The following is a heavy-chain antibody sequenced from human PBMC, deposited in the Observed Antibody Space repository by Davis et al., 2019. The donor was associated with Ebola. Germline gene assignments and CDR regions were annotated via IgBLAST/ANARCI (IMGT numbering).Heavy chain of an antibody. J-gene: IGHJ4*02. CDR3: ARDVGRCGGDCYGKSDYFDY. CDR2: ISSSGSTI. D-gene: IGHD2-21*01. CDR1: GFTFSSYE. Sequence: PGGSLRLSCAASGFTFSSYEMNWVRQAPGKGLEWVSYISSSGSTIYYADSVKGRFTISRDNAKNSLYLQMNSLRAEDTAVYYCARDVGRCGGDCYGKSDYFDYWGQGTLVTVSS. V-gene: IGHV3-48*03.